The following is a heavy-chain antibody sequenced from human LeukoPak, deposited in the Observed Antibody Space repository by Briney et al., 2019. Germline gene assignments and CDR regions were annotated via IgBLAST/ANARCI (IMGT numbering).Heavy chain of an antibody. Sequence: GASVKVSCKASGYTFTGYYIHWVRQAPGQGLEWMGWIYSNNGGTDYAQKFQGRVTMTRDTSISTAYMEVSRVRSDDTAVYYCERGFRTGDMTTFAHWGQGTMVTVSS. CDR2: IYSNNGGT. CDR1: GYTFTGYY. V-gene: IGHV1-2*02. D-gene: IGHD2-15*01. CDR3: ERGFRTGDMTTFAH. J-gene: IGHJ4*02.